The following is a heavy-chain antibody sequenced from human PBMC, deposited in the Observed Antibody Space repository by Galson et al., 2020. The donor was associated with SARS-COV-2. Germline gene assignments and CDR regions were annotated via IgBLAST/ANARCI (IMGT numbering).Heavy chain of an antibody. CDR1: GFTFSSYS. V-gene: IGHV3-21*01. CDR3: ARAPRGAYSSGWYDY. CDR2: ISSSSSYI. D-gene: IGHD6-19*01. Sequence: GESLKISCAASGFTFSSYSMNWVHQAPGKGLEWVSSISSSSSYIYYADSVKGRFTISRDNAKNSLYLQMSSLRAEDTAVYYCARAPRGAYSSGWYDYWGQGTLVTVSS. J-gene: IGHJ4*02.